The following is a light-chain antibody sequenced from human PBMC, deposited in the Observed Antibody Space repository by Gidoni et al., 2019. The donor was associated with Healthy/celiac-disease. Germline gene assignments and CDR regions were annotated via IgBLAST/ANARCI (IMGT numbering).Light chain of an antibody. CDR2: EVS. CDR3: SSYTSSRTPV. Sequence: QSALTHPASVSGSPEQSITISCTGTSSDVGGYNYVSWYQHQPVKAPKLMIYEVSNRPSGGSNRFSGSKSGNTASLTISGLQAEDEDDYYCSSYTSSRTPVFGGGTKLTVL. CDR1: SSDVGGYNY. J-gene: IGLJ3*02. V-gene: IGLV2-14*01.